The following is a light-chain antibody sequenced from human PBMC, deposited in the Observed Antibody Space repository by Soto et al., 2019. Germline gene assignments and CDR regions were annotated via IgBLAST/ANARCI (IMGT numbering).Light chain of an antibody. V-gene: IGKV1-5*03. Sequence: DIQMTQSPSTLSASVGDRVTITCRASQSISTWLAWYQQKPGKAPNLLIYKASNLESGAPSRFSGSGSGTESTHTITSLQLDVFATFSTQKYKTYPPTFGGGTTVKIK. CDR1: QSISTW. CDR2: KAS. CDR3: QKYKTYPPT. J-gene: IGKJ4*01.